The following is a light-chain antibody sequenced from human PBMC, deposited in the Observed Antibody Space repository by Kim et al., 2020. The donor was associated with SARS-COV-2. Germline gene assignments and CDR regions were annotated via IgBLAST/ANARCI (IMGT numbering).Light chain of an antibody. J-gene: IGKJ1*01. V-gene: IGKV3-20*01. Sequence: SPGERATLACRASQSVSSTYFAWYQQKPGQAPRLLIYGASRRATGIPDRFSGSGSGTDFTLSISRLESEDFAVYYCQHYGTSSGAFGQGTKVDIK. CDR3: QHYGTSSGA. CDR2: GAS. CDR1: QSVSSTY.